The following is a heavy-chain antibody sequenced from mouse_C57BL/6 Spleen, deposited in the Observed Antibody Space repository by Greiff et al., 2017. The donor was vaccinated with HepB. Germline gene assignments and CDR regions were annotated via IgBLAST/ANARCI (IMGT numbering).Heavy chain of an antibody. J-gene: IGHJ4*01. V-gene: IGHV3-6*01. D-gene: IGHD3-3*01. CDR2: ISYDGSN. CDR1: GYSITSGYY. CDR3: ARAGDEAMDY. Sequence: EVKLMESGPGLVKPSQSLSLTCSVTGYSITSGYYWNWIRQFPGNKLEWMGYISYDGSNNYNPSLKNRISITRDTSKNQFFLKLNSVTTEDTATYYCARAGDEAMDYWGQGTSVTVSS.